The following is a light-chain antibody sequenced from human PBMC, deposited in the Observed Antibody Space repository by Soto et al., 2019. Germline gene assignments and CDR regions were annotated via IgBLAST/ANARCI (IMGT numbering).Light chain of an antibody. J-gene: IGLJ1*01. Sequence: QSVLTQPPSVSGAPGQRVTISCTGSSSNIGAGYDVHWYQQLPGTAPKLLIYANNNRLSGVPDRFSGSKSGTSASLAISGLQAEDEADYYCQSHDTTRGGVFGSGTKLTVL. CDR2: ANN. V-gene: IGLV1-40*01. CDR1: SSNIGAGYD. CDR3: QSHDTTRGGV.